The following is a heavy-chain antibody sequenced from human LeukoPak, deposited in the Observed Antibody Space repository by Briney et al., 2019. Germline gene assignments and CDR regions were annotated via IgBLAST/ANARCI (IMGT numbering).Heavy chain of an antibody. V-gene: IGHV3-53*01. CDR3: ARDLRYCSSTSCYETDY. CDR1: GFTVSSNY. J-gene: IGHJ4*02. D-gene: IGHD2-2*01. CDR2: IYSGGST. Sequence: PGGSLRLSCAASGFTVSSNYMSWVRQAPGKGLEWVSIIYSGGSTFYADSVKGRFTISRDNSKNTLYLQMNSLRAEDTAVYYCARDLRYCSSTSCYETDYWGQGTLVTVSS.